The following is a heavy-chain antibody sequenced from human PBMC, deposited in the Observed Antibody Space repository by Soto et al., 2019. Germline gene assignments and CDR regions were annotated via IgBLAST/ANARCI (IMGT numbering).Heavy chain of an antibody. CDR3: AREGGDIVQMVYALPWY. CDR2: INPNSGAT. J-gene: IGHJ4*02. CDR1: GYTFTDYY. V-gene: IGHV1-2*02. Sequence: ASVKVSCKASGYTFTDYYMHWVRQAPGQGLEWMEWINPNSGATSYAQRFQGRVTMTRDTSISTAYMELSRLTSDDTAVYYCAREGGDIVQMVYALPWYWGQGTLVTVSS. D-gene: IGHD2-8*01.